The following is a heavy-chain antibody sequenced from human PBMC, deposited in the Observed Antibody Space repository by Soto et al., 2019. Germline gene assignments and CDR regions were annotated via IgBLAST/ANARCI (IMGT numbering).Heavy chain of an antibody. V-gene: IGHV4-39*01. CDR1: GGSISSSSYY. D-gene: IGHD1-20*01. CDR3: ARHTPQGLRITGTNWFDP. Sequence: SETLSLTCTVSGGSISSSSYYWGWIRQPPGKGLEWIGSIYYSGSTYYNPSLKSRVTISVDTSKNQFSLKLSSVTAADTAVYYCARHTPQGLRITGTNWFDPWGQGTLVTVSS. CDR2: IYYSGST. J-gene: IGHJ5*02.